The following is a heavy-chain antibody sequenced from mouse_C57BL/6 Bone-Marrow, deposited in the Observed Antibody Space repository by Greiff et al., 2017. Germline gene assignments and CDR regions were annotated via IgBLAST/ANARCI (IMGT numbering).Heavy chain of an antibody. J-gene: IGHJ3*01. D-gene: IGHD2-5*01. V-gene: IGHV1-81*01. CDR3: ASSYYSNYPWFAY. CDR1: GYTFTSYG. Sequence: QVQLQQSGAELARPGASVKLSCKASGYTFTSYGISWVKQRTGQGLEWIGEIYPRSGNTYYNEKFKGKATLTADKSSITAYMELRSLTSEDSAVYFCASSYYSNYPWFAYWGQGTLVTVSA. CDR2: IYPRSGNT.